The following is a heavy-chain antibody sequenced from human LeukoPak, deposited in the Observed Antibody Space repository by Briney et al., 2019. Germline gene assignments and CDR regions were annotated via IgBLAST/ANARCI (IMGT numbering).Heavy chain of an antibody. CDR3: ARAVGGDGSGSL. Sequence: SETLSLTCAVYGGSFSSYYWSWIRQPPGKGLEWIGESNHSGSTKYNPSLKSRVTMSVDMSTRQISLKLSSVTAADTAVYYCARAVGGDGSGSLWGPGTLVTVSS. D-gene: IGHD3-10*01. J-gene: IGHJ4*02. CDR1: GGSFSSYY. V-gene: IGHV4-34*01. CDR2: SNHSGST.